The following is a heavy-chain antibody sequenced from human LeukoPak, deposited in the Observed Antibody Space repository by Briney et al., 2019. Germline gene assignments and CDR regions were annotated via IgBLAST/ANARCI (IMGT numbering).Heavy chain of an antibody. V-gene: IGHV5-51*01. CDR2: IWPGDSDT. CDR3: ARQGSSSGYYYYMDV. CDR1: GYSFTNYW. J-gene: IGHJ6*03. Sequence: GESLKISCKGSGYSFTNYWIGWVRQMPGKGLEWMGIIWPGDSDTRYSPSFQGQVTISADKSISTAYLQWSSLKASDTAMYYCARQGSSSGYYYYMDVWGKGTTVTVSS. D-gene: IGHD6-6*01.